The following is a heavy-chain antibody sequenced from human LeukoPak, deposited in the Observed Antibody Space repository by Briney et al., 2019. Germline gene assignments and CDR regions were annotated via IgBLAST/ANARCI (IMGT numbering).Heavy chain of an antibody. D-gene: IGHD5-12*01. CDR3: TKSEWVPKS. J-gene: IGHJ5*02. CDR2: INQDGTGT. CDR1: GYSSAIYW. Sequence: GGSLRLSCAGFGYSSAIYWMSWVRQAPGKGLEWVANINQDGTGTYYVDSVRGRFTVSRDNTKNSLYLQMNSLRAEDTAVYYCTKSEWVPKSWGQGTLVTVSS. V-gene: IGHV3-7*01.